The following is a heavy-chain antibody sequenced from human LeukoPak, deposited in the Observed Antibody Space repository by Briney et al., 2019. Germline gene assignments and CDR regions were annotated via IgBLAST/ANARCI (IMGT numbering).Heavy chain of an antibody. CDR1: GYTLTELS. V-gene: IGHV1-24*01. CDR3: ATVSIRYFDWLLY. D-gene: IGHD3-9*01. Sequence: ASVKVSCKVSGYTLTELSTHWVRQAPGKGLEGMGGFDPEDGETIYAQKFQGRVTMTEDTSTDTAYMELSSLRSEDTAVYYCATVSIRYFDWLLYWGQGTLVTVSS. CDR2: FDPEDGET. J-gene: IGHJ4*02.